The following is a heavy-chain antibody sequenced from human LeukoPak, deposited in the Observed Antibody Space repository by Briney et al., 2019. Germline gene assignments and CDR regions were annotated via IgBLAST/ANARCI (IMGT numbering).Heavy chain of an antibody. CDR1: GYTITGYY. CDR3: ARDRLVSAGGYDTDY. D-gene: IGHD5-12*01. Sequence: ASVKVSCKASGYTITGYYIHWVRQAPGQGLEWMGWINPNSGGTNYAQKFQGRVTMTRDTSISTAYMELSRLRSDDTAVYYCARDRLVSAGGYDTDYWGQGTLVTVSS. V-gene: IGHV1-2*02. CDR2: INPNSGGT. J-gene: IGHJ4*02.